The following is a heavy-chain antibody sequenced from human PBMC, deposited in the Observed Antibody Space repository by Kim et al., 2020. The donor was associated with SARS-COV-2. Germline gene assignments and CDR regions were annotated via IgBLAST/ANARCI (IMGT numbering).Heavy chain of an antibody. J-gene: IGHJ5*02. CDR3: ARGGPPGEWLEPGWFDP. Sequence: SETLSLTCTVSGGSISSGSYYWSWIRQPAGKGLEWIGRIYTSGSTNYNPSLKSRFTISVDTSKNQFSLKLSSVTAADTAVYYCARGGPPGEWLEPGWFDPWGQGTLVTVSS. D-gene: IGHD6-19*01. CDR2: IYTSGST. V-gene: IGHV4-61*02. CDR1: GGSISSGSYY.